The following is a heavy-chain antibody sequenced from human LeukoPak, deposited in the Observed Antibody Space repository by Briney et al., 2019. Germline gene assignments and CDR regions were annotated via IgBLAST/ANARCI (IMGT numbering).Heavy chain of an antibody. D-gene: IGHD6-6*01. CDR3: AKGRPFDI. Sequence: GGSLRLSCAASGFIFSRDSMNWVRQAPGKGLEWVSAISGSGGSTYYADSVKGRFTISRDNSKNTLYLQMNSLRAEDTAVYYCAKGRPFDIWGQGTMVTVSS. CDR1: GFIFSRDS. V-gene: IGHV3-23*01. CDR2: ISGSGGST. J-gene: IGHJ3*02.